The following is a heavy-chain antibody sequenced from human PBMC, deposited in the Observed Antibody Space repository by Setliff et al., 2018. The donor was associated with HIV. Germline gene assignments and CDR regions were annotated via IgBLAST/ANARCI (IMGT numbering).Heavy chain of an antibody. J-gene: IGHJ3*02. CDR3: ARVLYISGWYGPVVKALDM. Sequence: GGSLRLSCAASGVTFSSYSMNWVRQAPGKGLEWVANIKQGGTENYSVDSVKGRFTISRDDAKNSLFLQMNSLRAEDTAMYYCARVLYISGWYGPVVKALDMWGQGTMVTVSS. CDR2: IKQGGTEN. CDR1: GVTFSSYS. V-gene: IGHV3-7*03. D-gene: IGHD6-19*01.